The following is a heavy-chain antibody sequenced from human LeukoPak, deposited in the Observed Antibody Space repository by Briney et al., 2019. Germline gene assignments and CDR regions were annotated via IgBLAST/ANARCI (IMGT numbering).Heavy chain of an antibody. Sequence: PSETLSLTCTVSGYSITNNYYWDWIRQPPGKGLEWIGYIYYSGSTNYNPSLKSRVTISVDTSKNQFSLKLSSVTAADTAVYYCARLGGYSGYDPVDYWGQGTLVTVSS. J-gene: IGHJ4*02. D-gene: IGHD5-12*01. CDR1: GYSITNNYY. V-gene: IGHV4-59*01. CDR2: IYYSGST. CDR3: ARLGGYSGYDPVDY.